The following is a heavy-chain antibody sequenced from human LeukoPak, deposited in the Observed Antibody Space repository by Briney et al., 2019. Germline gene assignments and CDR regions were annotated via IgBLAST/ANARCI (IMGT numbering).Heavy chain of an antibody. CDR1: GGSISNYY. CDR3: ARERTYCSGGNCYPYFDY. V-gene: IGHV4-59*01. D-gene: IGHD2-15*01. Sequence: SETLSLTCTVSGGSISNYYWSWIRQPPGKGLEWIGYIYYSGSTNYNPSLKGRVTISVDTSKNQFSLKLSSVTAADTAVYYCARERTYCSGGNCYPYFDYWGQGTLVTVSS. CDR2: IYYSGST. J-gene: IGHJ4*02.